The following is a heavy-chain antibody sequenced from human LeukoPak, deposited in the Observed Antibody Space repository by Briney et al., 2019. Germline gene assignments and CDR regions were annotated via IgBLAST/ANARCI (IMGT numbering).Heavy chain of an antibody. CDR2: IRSSSSVI. V-gene: IGHV3-48*04. Sequence: GGSLRLSCAASGFTFSRYDMNWVRQAPGKGLEWVSYIRSSSSVIYYADSVRGRFTISRDNANNSLSLQMNSLRAEDTAVYYCAKEYSSSWYALDYWGQGTLVTVSS. J-gene: IGHJ4*02. CDR1: GFTFSRYD. D-gene: IGHD6-13*01. CDR3: AKEYSSSWYALDY.